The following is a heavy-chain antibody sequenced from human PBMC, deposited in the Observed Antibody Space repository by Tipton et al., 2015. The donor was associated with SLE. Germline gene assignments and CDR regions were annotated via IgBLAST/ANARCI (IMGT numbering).Heavy chain of an antibody. CDR3: ARTYYDILTGYPQDAFDI. J-gene: IGHJ3*02. V-gene: IGHV4-4*02. Sequence: SLRLSCAVFGGSISRNNWWSWVRQPPGKGLEWIGEIYHSGSTNYNPSLKSRVTISVDKSKNQFSLKLNSVTAADTAVYYCARTYYDILTGYPQDAFDIWGQGTMVTVSS. CDR2: IYHSGST. CDR1: GGSISRNNW. D-gene: IGHD3-9*01.